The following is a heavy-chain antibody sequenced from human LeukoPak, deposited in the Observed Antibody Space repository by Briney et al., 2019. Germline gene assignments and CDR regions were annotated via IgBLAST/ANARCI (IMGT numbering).Heavy chain of an antibody. D-gene: IGHD6-19*01. Sequence: GGSLTLSCAASGFTFSTYAMSWIRPAPGQGLEWVSAISCSDPGTYHADSVKGIFTISRENAKNSLYLQMNSLRAEDTAVYYCARRSGYSSGWYYSGYYYYYMDVWGKGTTVTVSS. J-gene: IGHJ6*03. CDR1: GFTFSTYA. CDR2: ISCSDPGT. CDR3: ARRSGYSSGWYYSGYYYYYMDV. V-gene: IGHV3-23*01.